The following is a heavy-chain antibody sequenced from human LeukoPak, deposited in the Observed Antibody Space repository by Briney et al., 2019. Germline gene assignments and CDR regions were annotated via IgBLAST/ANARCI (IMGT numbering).Heavy chain of an antibody. V-gene: IGHV1-18*01. CDR2: ISAYNGNT. J-gene: IGHJ4*02. CDR3: ARSPELSFVRGKWLGGYFDY. D-gene: IGHD3-16*02. Sequence: ASVKVSCKASGGTFSSYAISWVRQAPGQGLEWMGWISAYNGNTNYAQKLQGRVTMTTDTSTSTAYMELRSLRSDDTAVYYCARSPELSFVRGKWLGGYFDYWGQGTLVTVSS. CDR1: GGTFSSYA.